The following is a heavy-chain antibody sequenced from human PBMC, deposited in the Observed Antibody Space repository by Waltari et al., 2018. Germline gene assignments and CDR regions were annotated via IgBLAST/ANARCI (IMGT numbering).Heavy chain of an antibody. V-gene: IGHV1-3*01. J-gene: IGHJ3*02. D-gene: IGHD6-19*01. CDR2: INAGYNNT. CDR1: GYSITSYT. Sequence: QVQLVQSGAEVKKPGASVKVSCKASGYSITSYTMHWVRQAPGQRLEWMGWINAGYNNTKYSQNFQGRVTITSDASASTAYMELSSLRSEDTAVYYCARVKKGSGWFRDGFAIWGQGTTVTVNS. CDR3: ARVKKGSGWFRDGFAI.